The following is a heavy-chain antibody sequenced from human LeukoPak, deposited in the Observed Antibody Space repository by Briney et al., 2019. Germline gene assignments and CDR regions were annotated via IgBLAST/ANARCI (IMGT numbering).Heavy chain of an antibody. CDR3: ARSRVARFYMDV. D-gene: IGHD2-2*01. V-gene: IGHV4-59*12. CDR1: GGSISSYY. CDR2: FYYSGST. J-gene: IGHJ6*03. Sequence: SETLSLTCTVSGGSISSYYWSWIRQPPGKGLEWIGYFYYSGSTNYNPSLRSRVTISLDTSKTQFSLKLSSVTAADTAVYYCARSRVARFYMDVWGKGTTVTVSS.